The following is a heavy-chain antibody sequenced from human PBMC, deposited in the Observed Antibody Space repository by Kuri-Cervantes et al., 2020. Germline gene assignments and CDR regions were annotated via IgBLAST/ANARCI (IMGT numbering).Heavy chain of an antibody. CDR2: ISSSGSTI. D-gene: IGHD6-13*01. CDR1: GFTFSSYE. V-gene: IGHV3-48*03. J-gene: IGHJ6*02. Sequence: GGSLRLSCAASGFTFSSYEMNWVRQAPGKGLEWVSYISSSGSTIYYADSVKGRFTISRDNAKNSLYLQMNSLRAEDTAVYYCARDKQLRIAAAGRGYYYYYGMDVWGQGTTVTVSS. CDR3: ARDKQLRIAAAGRGYYYYYGMDV.